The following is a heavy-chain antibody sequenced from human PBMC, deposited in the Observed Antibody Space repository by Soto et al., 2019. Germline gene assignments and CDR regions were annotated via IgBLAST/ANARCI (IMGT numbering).Heavy chain of an antibody. J-gene: IGHJ4*02. CDR3: TTTRDPNDF. V-gene: IGHV3-15*01. Sequence: EVQLVESGGGLVKPGGSLRLSCAASGLTFSSVWMSWVRQAPGKGLEWVGRVKSKADGGAREYAAPVKGRFTISRDDSTNTLYLQMNSLKNEDTAVYYCTTTRDPNDFWGQGTLVTVSS. CDR1: GLTFSSVW. CDR2: VKSKADGGAR.